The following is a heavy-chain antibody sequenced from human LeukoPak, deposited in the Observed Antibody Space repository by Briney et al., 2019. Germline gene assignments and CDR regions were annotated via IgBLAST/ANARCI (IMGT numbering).Heavy chain of an antibody. D-gene: IGHD3-10*01. CDR3: ARRYYYNLGSFPFDF. Sequence: SETLSLTCAVSGGPFSGYFWSWIRQPPGKGLEWIGEIHNSGTTNCNPSLNSRVTISEDTSKNQIYLNLRSVTAADTAVYYCARRYYYNLGSFPFDFWGQGTLVTVSS. J-gene: IGHJ4*02. V-gene: IGHV4-34*01. CDR2: IHNSGTT. CDR1: GGPFSGYF.